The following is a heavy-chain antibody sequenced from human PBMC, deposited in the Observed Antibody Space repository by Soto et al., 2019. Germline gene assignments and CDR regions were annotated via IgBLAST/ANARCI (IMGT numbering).Heavy chain of an antibody. D-gene: IGHD1-26*01. Sequence: QVQLVESGGVVVQPGRSLRLSCAASGFMFSSYAMHWVRQAPGKGLEWVAVKTYDGSNKYYADSVKGRFTISRDNSKNTLYLQMNSMRAEDTAVYYCARAGGLLVDYWGQGTLVTVSS. CDR3: ARAGGLLVDY. CDR1: GFMFSSYA. CDR2: KTYDGSNK. J-gene: IGHJ4*02. V-gene: IGHV3-30-3*01.